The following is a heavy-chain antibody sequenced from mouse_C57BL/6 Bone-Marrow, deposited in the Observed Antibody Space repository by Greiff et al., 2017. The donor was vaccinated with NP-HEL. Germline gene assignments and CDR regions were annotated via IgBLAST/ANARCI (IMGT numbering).Heavy chain of an antibody. CDR2: IHPNSGST. CDR3: ARRGYTSWEAYYYAMDY. CDR1: GYTFTSYW. J-gene: IGHJ4*01. Sequence: VQLQQPGAELVKPGASVKLSCKASGYTFTSYWMHWVKLRPGQGLEWIGMIHPNSGSTNYNEKFKSKATLTVDKSSSTAYMQLSSLTSEDSAVYYCARRGYTSWEAYYYAMDYWGQGTSVTVSS. V-gene: IGHV1-64*01. D-gene: IGHD4-1*01.